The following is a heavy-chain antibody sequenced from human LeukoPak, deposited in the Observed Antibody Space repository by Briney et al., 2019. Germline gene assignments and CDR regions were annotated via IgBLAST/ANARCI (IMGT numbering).Heavy chain of an antibody. CDR2: TSSSGGTT. J-gene: IGHJ3*02. D-gene: IGHD1/OR15-1a*01. Sequence: GGSLRLSCAAFGFTFSNYAMSWVRQAPGKGLEWVSATSSSGGTTYFADSVKGQFTISRGNSKNTLFLQMNSLRAEDTAVYYCAKKQSGAAFDAFDIWGQGTMVTVSS. V-gene: IGHV3-23*01. CDR1: GFTFSNYA. CDR3: AKKQSGAAFDAFDI.